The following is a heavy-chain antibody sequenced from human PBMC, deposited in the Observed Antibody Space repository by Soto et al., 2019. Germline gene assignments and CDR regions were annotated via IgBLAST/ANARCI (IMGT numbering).Heavy chain of an antibody. CDR3: ARIPCGNYYTENFFDP. CDR1: GFSLTTNGMC. J-gene: IGHJ5*02. Sequence: SGPTLVNPTQTLRLTCTFSGFSLTTNGMCLSWIRQPPGKALEWLALIDWDDNTYYSTSLNNRLTLSKDTSKNQVVLLVRHMGPVDTATYYCARIPCGNYYTENFFDPWGQGIPVTVSS. D-gene: IGHD3-22*01. V-gene: IGHV2-70*01. CDR2: IDWDDNT.